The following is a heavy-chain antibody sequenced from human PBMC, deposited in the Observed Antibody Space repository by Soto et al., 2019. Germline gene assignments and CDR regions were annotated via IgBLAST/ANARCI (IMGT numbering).Heavy chain of an antibody. J-gene: IGHJ5*02. V-gene: IGHV1-18*04. CDR3: ARWISGGYSDWFAP. D-gene: IGHD1-26*01. CDR1: GYNFMRYG. Sequence: QVQLVQSGAEVKKPGASVKVSCKASGYNFMRYGFTWVRQAPGQGLEWMGWINVDNGETKYPQKIQGRVTMTTDTSTSTVYRELGSLTSDDTAVYFCARWISGGYSDWFAPWGHGTLVTVSS. CDR2: INVDNGET.